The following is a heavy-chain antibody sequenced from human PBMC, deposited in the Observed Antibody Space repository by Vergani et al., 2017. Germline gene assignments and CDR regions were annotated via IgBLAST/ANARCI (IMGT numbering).Heavy chain of an antibody. V-gene: IGHV1-24*01. CDR3: ARGSRLDIVGVPAAILDY. J-gene: IGHJ4*02. CDR2: FDPEDGET. D-gene: IGHD2-2*03. Sequence: QVQLVQSGAEVKKPGASVKVSCKVSGYTLTELSMHWVRQAPGKGLEWMGGFDPEDGETIYAQKFQGRVTITRDTSASTAYMDLSSLRSEDTAVYYCARGSRLDIVGVPAAILDYWGQGTLVTVSS. CDR1: GYTLTELS.